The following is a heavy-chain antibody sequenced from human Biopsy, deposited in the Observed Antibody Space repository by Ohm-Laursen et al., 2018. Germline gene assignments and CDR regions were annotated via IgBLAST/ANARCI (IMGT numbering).Heavy chain of an antibody. V-gene: IGHV4-39*01. D-gene: IGHD3-22*01. Sequence: SKTLSLTCIVSGGSISNNNYYWGWIRQPPGKELEWIGSIFYRGSTHYKPSLKSRVNISVDTSKNQFSLKLNSVTAADTAVYYCARDYDTSGYYYVSWGQGTLVTVSS. CDR1: GGSISNNNYY. J-gene: IGHJ5*02. CDR2: IFYRGST. CDR3: ARDYDTSGYYYVS.